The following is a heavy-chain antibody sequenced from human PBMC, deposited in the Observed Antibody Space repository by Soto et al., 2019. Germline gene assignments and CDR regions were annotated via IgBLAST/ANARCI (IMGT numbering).Heavy chain of an antibody. D-gene: IGHD2-21*02. J-gene: IGHJ4*02. CDR3: ARPTQIKQYYSGDCYSAPLDY. Sequence: QVQLMQSGAEVKKPGSSVKVSCKASGGTFRNYAISWVRQAPGQGLEWMGGTIPIFGTANYAQKFQGRVTITADESTSTAYMELSSLRSEDTAVYYCARPTQIKQYYSGDCYSAPLDYWGQGTLVTVSS. CDR2: TIPIFGTA. V-gene: IGHV1-69*12. CDR1: GGTFRNYA.